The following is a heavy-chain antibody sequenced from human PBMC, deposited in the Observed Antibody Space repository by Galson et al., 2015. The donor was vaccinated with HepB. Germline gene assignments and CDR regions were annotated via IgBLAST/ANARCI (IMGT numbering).Heavy chain of an antibody. CDR1: GGSISSYY. D-gene: IGHD6-19*01. V-gene: IGHV4-59*01. CDR3: ARDPSSGWYADYYYGMDV. J-gene: IGHJ6*02. CDR2: IYYSGST. Sequence: ETLSLTCTVSGGSISSYYWSWIRQPPGKGLEWIGYIYYSGSTNYNPSLKSRVTISVDTSKNQFSLKLSSVTAADTAVYYCARDPSSGWYADYYYGMDVWGQGTTVTVSS.